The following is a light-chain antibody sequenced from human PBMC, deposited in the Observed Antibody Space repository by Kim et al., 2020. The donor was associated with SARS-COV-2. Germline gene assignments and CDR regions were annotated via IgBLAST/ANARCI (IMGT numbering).Light chain of an antibody. Sequence: QSVTISCTVTRRDDSGYDYVSWYQHHPGKAPKLMIYDVTKRPSGVPARFSGSKSGNTASLTISGLQGDDEADYYCCSFAGTFIPYVFGRGTKVTVL. CDR2: DVT. V-gene: IGLV2-11*01. J-gene: IGLJ1*01. CDR1: RRDDSGYDY. CDR3: CSFAGTFIPYV.